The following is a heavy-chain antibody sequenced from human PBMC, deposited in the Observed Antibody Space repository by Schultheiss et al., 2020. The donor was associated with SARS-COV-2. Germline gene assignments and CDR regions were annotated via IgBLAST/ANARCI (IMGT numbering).Heavy chain of an antibody. CDR1: GFTFSTSA. CDR3: ARGLKYSSYGAY. CDR2: ISYDGSKK. Sequence: GGSLRLSCTASGFTFSTSAIHWVRQAPGKGLEWVAVISYDGSKKYYEDSVKGRFTLSRDNSKDTLYLQMNSLRAEDTAVYYCARGLKYSSYGAYWGQGTRVTGSS. D-gene: IGHD5-12*01. V-gene: IGHV3-30*03. J-gene: IGHJ4*02.